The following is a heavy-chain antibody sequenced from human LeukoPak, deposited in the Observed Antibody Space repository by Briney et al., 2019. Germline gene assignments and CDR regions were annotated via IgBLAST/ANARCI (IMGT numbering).Heavy chain of an antibody. J-gene: IGHJ4*02. D-gene: IGHD2/OR15-2a*01. Sequence: GGSLRLSCAASGFTFSSYGMHWVRQAPGKGLEWVAVIWYDGSIKYYADSVKGRFTISKDNSKNTLDPQMNSLRAEDTAVYYCAKADEMNMDYWGQGTLVTVSS. V-gene: IGHV3-33*06. CDR3: AKADEMNMDY. CDR1: GFTFSSYG. CDR2: IWYDGSIK.